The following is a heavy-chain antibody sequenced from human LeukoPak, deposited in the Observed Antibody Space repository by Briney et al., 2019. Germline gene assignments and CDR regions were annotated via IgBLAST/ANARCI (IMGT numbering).Heavy chain of an antibody. CDR1: GGSISSYY. V-gene: IGHV4-4*09. Sequence: SETLSLTRTVSGGSISSYYWSWIRHPPGKGLEWIAYIYTSGSTNYNPSRKSRFTKSVATSKNQCSLKLTSVTAADTAVYYGAGRRWDTSIWYFDFWGQGTLVSVSS. CDR3: AGRRWDTSIWYFDF. J-gene: IGHJ4*02. CDR2: IYTSGST. D-gene: IGHD6-13*01.